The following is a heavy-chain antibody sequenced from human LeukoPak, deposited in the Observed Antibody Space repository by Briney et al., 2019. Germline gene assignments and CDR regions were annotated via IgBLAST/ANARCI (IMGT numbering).Heavy chain of an antibody. CDR2: ILYDGSNK. V-gene: IGHV3-30*03. D-gene: IGHD6-19*01. J-gene: IGHJ4*02. Sequence: GRSLRLSCAASGFTFSSYGMHWVRQAPGKGREWVAVILYDGSNKYYADSVKGRFTISRDNSKNTLYLQMNSLRAEDTAVYYCAGIAVAGTRRFDYWGQGTLVTVSS. CDR3: AGIAVAGTRRFDY. CDR1: GFTFSSYG.